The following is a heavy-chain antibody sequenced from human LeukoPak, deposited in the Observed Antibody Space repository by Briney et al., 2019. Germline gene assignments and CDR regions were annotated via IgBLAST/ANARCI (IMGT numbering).Heavy chain of an antibody. J-gene: IGHJ5*02. CDR3: ARAVGSSESNWCDP. CDR2: IYTSGTT. CDR1: GASISSGSYY. V-gene: IGHV4-61*02. Sequence: PSQTLSLACTLSGASISSGSYYWSWLRQPAGNGLEWIGRIYTSGTTNYNPSLKSRVTISIHRSKNQFSLKLSSVTAADTAVYYCARAVGSSESNWCDPWGQGTLATVSS. D-gene: IGHD1-26*01.